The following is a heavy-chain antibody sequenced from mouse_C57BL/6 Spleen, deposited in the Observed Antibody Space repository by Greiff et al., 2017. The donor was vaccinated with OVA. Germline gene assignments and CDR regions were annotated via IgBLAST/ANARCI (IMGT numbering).Heavy chain of an antibody. CDR2: INPYNGGT. Sequence: EVQLQQSGPVLVKPGASVKMSCKASGYTFTDYYMNWVKQSHGKSLEWIGVINPYNGGTSYNQKFKGKATLTVDKSSSTAYMELNSLTSEDSAVYYCANYYGSSPYYAMDYWGQGTSVTVSS. CDR1: GYTFTDYY. J-gene: IGHJ4*01. V-gene: IGHV1-19*01. CDR3: ANYYGSSPYYAMDY. D-gene: IGHD1-1*01.